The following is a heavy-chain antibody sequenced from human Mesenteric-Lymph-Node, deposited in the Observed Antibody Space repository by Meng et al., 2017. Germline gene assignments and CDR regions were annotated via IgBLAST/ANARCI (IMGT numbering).Heavy chain of an antibody. CDR2: FSHTGNT. CDR1: GYSITSGYY. CDR3: ARDRVAVPGTGDDAFDF. D-gene: IGHD6-19*01. Sequence: SETLSLTCSVSGYSITSGYYWDWIRQSPGKGREWIGTFSHTGNTYYNPSLKSRVSISIDTSKNYFSLNLSSVTAADTAVYYCARDRVAVPGTGDDAFDFWGQGTMVTVSS. J-gene: IGHJ3*01. V-gene: IGHV4-38-2*02.